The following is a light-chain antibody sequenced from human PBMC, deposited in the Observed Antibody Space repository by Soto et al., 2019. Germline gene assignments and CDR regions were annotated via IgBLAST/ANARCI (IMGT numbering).Light chain of an antibody. CDR2: GSF. J-gene: IGKJ1*01. CDR1: QSVDNN. Sequence: EIVMTQSPATLSVSPGERATLSCRASQSVDNNVAWYQQKPGQAPRLLIVGSFARATGIPARFSGSGSGSEFTLTISGLQSEDFAVYYCHQYHYWWTFGQGTKVDIK. CDR3: HQYHYWWT. V-gene: IGKV3-15*01.